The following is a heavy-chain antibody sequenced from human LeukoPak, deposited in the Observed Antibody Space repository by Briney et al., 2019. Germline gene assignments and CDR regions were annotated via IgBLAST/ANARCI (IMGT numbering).Heavy chain of an antibody. CDR2: IYYSGST. CDR3: ARSNYYDSSGYYVH. CDR1: GVSISSYY. V-gene: IGHV4-59*01. J-gene: IGHJ4*02. Sequence: SETLSLTCAVSGVSISSYYWSWIRQPPGKGLKWIGYIYYSGSTNYNPSLKSRVTISVDTSKNQFSLKLSSVTAADTAVYYCARSNYYDSSGYYVHWGQGTLVTVSS. D-gene: IGHD3-22*01.